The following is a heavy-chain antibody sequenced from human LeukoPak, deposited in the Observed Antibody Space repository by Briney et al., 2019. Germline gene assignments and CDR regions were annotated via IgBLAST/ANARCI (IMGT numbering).Heavy chain of an antibody. Sequence: SETLSLTCTVSGGSISDSIYYWGWIRQPPGKGLEWIGSIYYSGITYYSPSLESRVTISVDTSNNQVSLNLNSVTAADTAIYFCARGGFYGHPFDFGGQGTLVTVSS. J-gene: IGHJ4*02. CDR1: GGSISDSIYY. CDR3: ARGGFYGHPFDF. D-gene: IGHD3-10*01. V-gene: IGHV4-39*07. CDR2: IYYSGIT.